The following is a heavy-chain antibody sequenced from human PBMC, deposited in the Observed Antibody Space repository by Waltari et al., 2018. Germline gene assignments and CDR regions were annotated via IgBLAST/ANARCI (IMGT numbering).Heavy chain of an antibody. CDR3: ARSHSGGFFLFPQLDP. J-gene: IGHJ5*02. V-gene: IGHV3-53*01. CDR2: IYSGGTT. D-gene: IGHD2-21*01. Sequence: EVQLVASGGGWTQPGGSLRLSCPASGFTVSPDHMSWVRQAPGKGLGWVSLIYSGGTTSYTDSVKGRFTISKDNPKNTLYLQMDSLRADDTAIYYCARSHSGGFFLFPQLDPWGQGTLVTVSS. CDR1: GFTVSPDH.